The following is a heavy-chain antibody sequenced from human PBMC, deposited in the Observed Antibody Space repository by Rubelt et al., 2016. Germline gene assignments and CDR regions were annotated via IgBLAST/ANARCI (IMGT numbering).Heavy chain of an antibody. Sequence: QVHLQESGPGLIKPSETLSLTCTVSGGSISSSSYYWAWIRQPPGKGLEWIGSIYFSGSTYYNPSLKSRVIISGDTSKNQVSLRLSTVAAADTAVYYCATSRFLEWALRVYFDDWGQGTLVTVSS. D-gene: IGHD3-3*01. CDR3: ATSRFLEWALRVYFDD. V-gene: IGHV4-39*01. CDR2: IYFSGST. J-gene: IGHJ4*02. CDR1: GGSISSSSYY.